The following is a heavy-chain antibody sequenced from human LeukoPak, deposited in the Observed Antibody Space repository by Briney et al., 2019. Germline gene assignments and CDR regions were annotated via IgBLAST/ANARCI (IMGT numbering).Heavy chain of an antibody. J-gene: IGHJ4*02. CDR1: GYSFTGYY. Sequence: ASVKVSCKASGYSFTGYYIHWVRQAPGQGLEWMGRINPNSAGTNYAQKFQGRVTMTRDTSINTAYMELSRLRSDGTAVYYCAREYSYAHYFDNWGQGTLVTVSS. D-gene: IGHD5-18*01. CDR2: INPNSAGT. V-gene: IGHV1-2*06. CDR3: AREYSYAHYFDN.